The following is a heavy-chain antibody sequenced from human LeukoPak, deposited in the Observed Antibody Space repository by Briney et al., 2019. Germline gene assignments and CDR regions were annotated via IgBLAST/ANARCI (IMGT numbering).Heavy chain of an antibody. CDR2: IYYSGST. Sequence: SETLSLTCTVSGGSISSGGYYWSWIRQHPGKGLEWIGYIYYSGSTNYNPSLKSRVTISVDTSKNQFSLKLSSVTAADTAVYYCARRQAPGDYSNLYFDYWGQGTLVTVSS. V-gene: IGHV4-31*03. CDR1: GGSISSGGYY. CDR3: ARRQAPGDYSNLYFDY. J-gene: IGHJ4*02. D-gene: IGHD4-11*01.